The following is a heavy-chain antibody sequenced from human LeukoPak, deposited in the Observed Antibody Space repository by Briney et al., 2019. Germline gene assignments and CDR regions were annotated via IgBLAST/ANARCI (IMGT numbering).Heavy chain of an antibody. CDR3: ARGYCSSTSCHVARHFEY. CDR2: NTSDTVTV. J-gene: IGHJ4*02. Sequence: GGSLRLSCAASGFTFSTSGAGWVRQAPGRGLEWLTYNTSDTVTVYMDSVKGRFTISRDNAKNSLYLQTNSLREEDTAVYYCARGYCSSTSCHVARHFEYWGQGTLVTVSS. CDR1: GFTFSTSG. D-gene: IGHD2-2*01. V-gene: IGHV3-48*02.